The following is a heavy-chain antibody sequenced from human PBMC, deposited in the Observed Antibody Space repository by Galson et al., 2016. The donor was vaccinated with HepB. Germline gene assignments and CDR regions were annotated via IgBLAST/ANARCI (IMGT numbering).Heavy chain of an antibody. D-gene: IGHD3-3*01. V-gene: IGHV3-23*01. CDR1: GFTFVTYP. CDR2: ISASGDVT. Sequence: SLRLSCAASGFTFVTYPMNWVRQAPGAGLEWASAISASGDVTLYAAPVKGRFTISRDNSKNTAYLQMNSLRVEDTAVYYCVKKPGPSVGETHAFDVWGQGAMVTVSS. J-gene: IGHJ3*01. CDR3: VKKPGPSVGETHAFDV.